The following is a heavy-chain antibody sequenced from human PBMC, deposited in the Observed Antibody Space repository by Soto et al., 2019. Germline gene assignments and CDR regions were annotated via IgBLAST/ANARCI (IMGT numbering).Heavy chain of an antibody. CDR1: GGSFSGYY. D-gene: IGHD3-3*01. CDR3: ARGAVLRFLEWSPAPYYYYYYGMDV. V-gene: IGHV4-34*01. Sequence: PSETLSLTCAVYGGSFSGYYWSWIRQPPGKGLEWIGEINHSGSTNYNPSLKSRVTISVDTSKNQFSLKLSSVTAADTAVYYCARGAVLRFLEWSPAPYYYYYYGMDVWGQGTTVTVSS. CDR2: INHSGST. J-gene: IGHJ6*02.